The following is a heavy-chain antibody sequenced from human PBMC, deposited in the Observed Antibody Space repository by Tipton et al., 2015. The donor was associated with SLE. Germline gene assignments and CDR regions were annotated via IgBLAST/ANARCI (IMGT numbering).Heavy chain of an antibody. D-gene: IGHD5-18*01. CDR1: GGSISSGSYY. CDR2: IYTSGST. CDR3: ARGHTAMVGSLYYYGMDV. Sequence: LRLSCTVSGGSISSGSYYWSWIRQPAGKGLEWIGYIYTSGSTNYNPSLKSRVTISVDTSKNQFSLKLSSVTAADTAVYYCARGHTAMVGSLYYYGMDVRGQGTTVTVSS. V-gene: IGHV4-61*09. J-gene: IGHJ6*02.